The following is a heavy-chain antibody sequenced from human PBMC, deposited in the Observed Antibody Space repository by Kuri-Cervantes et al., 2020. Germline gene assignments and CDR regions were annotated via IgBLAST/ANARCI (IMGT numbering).Heavy chain of an antibody. CDR3: ASRRDY. CDR2: IIPIFGTA. CDR1: GGTFSSYA. J-gene: IGHJ4*02. V-gene: IGHV1-69*05. Sequence: SVKVSCKASGGTFSSYAISWVRQAPGQGLEWMGGIIPIFGTANYAQKLQGRVTMTTDTSTSTAYMELRSLRSDDTAVYYCASRRDYWGQGTLVTAPQ.